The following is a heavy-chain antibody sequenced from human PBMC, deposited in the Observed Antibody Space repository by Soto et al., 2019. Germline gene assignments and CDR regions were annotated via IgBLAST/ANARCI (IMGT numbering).Heavy chain of an antibody. CDR2: IYYNGYT. CDR3: ASQIPAADSTHVDY. V-gene: IGHV4-39*01. J-gene: IGHJ4*02. CDR1: GGSIRSSSYY. Sequence: TSETLSLTCTVSGGSIRSSSYYWGWIRQPPGKGLEWIGSIYYNGYTQYNPSLKSRVAISVDTAKNQFFLNLNPVTAADTSVYYCASQIPAADSTHVDYWGQGILVTVSS. D-gene: IGHD6-13*01.